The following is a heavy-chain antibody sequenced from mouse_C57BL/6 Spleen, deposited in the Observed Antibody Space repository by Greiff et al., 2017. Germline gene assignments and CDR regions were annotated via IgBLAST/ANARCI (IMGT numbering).Heavy chain of an antibody. CDR2: ISSGSSTN. CDR3: ARRDGSSYGYFDY. Sequence: EVMLVESGGGLVKPGGSLKLSCAASGFTFSDYGMHWVRQAPEKGLEWVAYISSGSSTNYYADTVKGRFTISRDNAKNTLFLQMTSLRSEDTAMYYCARRDGSSYGYFDYWGQGTTLTVSS. CDR1: GFTFSDYG. V-gene: IGHV5-17*01. J-gene: IGHJ2*01. D-gene: IGHD1-1*01.